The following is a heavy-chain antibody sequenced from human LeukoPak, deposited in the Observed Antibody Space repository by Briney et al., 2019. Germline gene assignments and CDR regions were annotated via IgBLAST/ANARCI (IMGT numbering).Heavy chain of an antibody. CDR2: ISNTGGST. CDR3: AQQVGYCSSGSCYFTY. J-gene: IGHJ1*01. CDR1: GFSFNTYA. D-gene: IGHD2-15*01. V-gene: IGHV3-23*01. Sequence: GGSLRLSCAASGFSFNTYAMSRVRQAPGKGLEWVSAISNTGGSTYYADSVKGRFTISRDKSKNTLSLQMNSLRAEDTAVYYCAQQVGYCSSGSCYFTYWGQGTLVTVSS.